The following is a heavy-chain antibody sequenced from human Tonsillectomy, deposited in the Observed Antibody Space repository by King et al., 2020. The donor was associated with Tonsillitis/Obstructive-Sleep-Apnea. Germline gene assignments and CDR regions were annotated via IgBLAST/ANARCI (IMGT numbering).Heavy chain of an antibody. J-gene: IGHJ5*02. D-gene: IGHD3-3*01. CDR1: GGSISSYY. V-gene: IGHV4-59*08. CDR3: ARQDYDFWSGYWAHNWFDP. Sequence: QLQESGPGLVKPSETLSLTCTVSGGSISSYYWSWIRQPPGKGLEWIGYIYYSGSTNYNPSLKSRVTISVDTSKNQFSLKLSSVTAADTAVYYYARQDYDFWSGYWAHNWFDPWGQGTLVTVSS. CDR2: IYYSGST.